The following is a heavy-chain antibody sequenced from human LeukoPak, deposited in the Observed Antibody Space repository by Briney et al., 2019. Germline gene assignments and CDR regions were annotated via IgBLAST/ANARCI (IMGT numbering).Heavy chain of an antibody. V-gene: IGHV3-21*01. D-gene: IGHD6-19*01. Sequence: PGGSLRLSFAASGFTFSSYSMNWVRQAPGKGLEWVSSISSSSSYIYYADSVKGRFTISRDNAKNSLYLQMNSLRAEDTAVYYCARDLSFRRSGWYSPFDYWGQGTLVTVSS. CDR1: GFTFSSYS. J-gene: IGHJ4*02. CDR2: ISSSSSYI. CDR3: ARDLSFRRSGWYSPFDY.